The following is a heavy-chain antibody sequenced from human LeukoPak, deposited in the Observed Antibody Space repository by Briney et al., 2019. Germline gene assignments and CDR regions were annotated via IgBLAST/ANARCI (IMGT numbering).Heavy chain of an antibody. Sequence: ASVTVSCKVSGNSLSGLSIQWVRQPPGKGLECMGGFDPEEAKMVYAQNFQGRVTMTEDTSTQTAYMELSGLTSDDTAVYYCTTRSGDFWSGFVNWGQGTLVTVSS. V-gene: IGHV1-24*01. J-gene: IGHJ4*02. CDR2: FDPEEAKM. CDR1: GNSLSGLS. CDR3: TTRSGDFWSGFVN. D-gene: IGHD3-3*01.